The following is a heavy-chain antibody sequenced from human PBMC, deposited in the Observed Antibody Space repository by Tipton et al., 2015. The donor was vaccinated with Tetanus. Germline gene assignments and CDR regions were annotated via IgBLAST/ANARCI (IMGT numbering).Heavy chain of an antibody. V-gene: IGHV4-59*12. CDR3: ARRQVGRGPFDY. D-gene: IGHD3-10*01. CDR2: IYYSGST. J-gene: IGHJ4*02. CDR1: GGSISSYY. Sequence: TLSLTCTVSGGSISSYYWSWIRQPPGKGLEWIGYIYYSGSTNYNPSLKSRVTTSVDTSKNQLSLKLSSVTAADTAVYYCARRQVGRGPFDYWGQGSRVTVSS.